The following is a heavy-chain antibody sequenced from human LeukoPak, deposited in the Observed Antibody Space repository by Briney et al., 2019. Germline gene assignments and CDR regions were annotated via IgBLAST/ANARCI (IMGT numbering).Heavy chain of an antibody. J-gene: IGHJ5*02. CDR3: AREVWTPALGGEGGWFDP. D-gene: IGHD5-18*01. Sequence: ASVKVSCTASGFTFTNYGFSWVRQAPGQGLEWMAWISAYNGVTKYAQNFQDRVAMTTDTSSNTAYMELRSLRSDDTAVYSCAREVWTPALGGEGGWFDPWGQGTLVTVSS. CDR2: ISAYNGVT. CDR1: GFTFTNYG. V-gene: IGHV1-18*01.